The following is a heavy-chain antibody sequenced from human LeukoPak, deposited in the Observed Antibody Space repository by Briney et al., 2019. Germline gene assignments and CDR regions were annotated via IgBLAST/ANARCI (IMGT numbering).Heavy chain of an antibody. CDR2: IKEDGSEK. CDR3: AKDRGSGYHYFDY. V-gene: IGHV3-7*04. D-gene: IGHD3-22*01. CDR1: GFTFSNHW. Sequence: GGSLRLSCAVSGFTFSNHWMGWVRQAPGKGLEWVANIKEDGSEKYYVDSVKGRFTISRDNSKNTLYLQMNSLRAEDTAVYYCAKDRGSGYHYFDYWGQGTLVTVSS. J-gene: IGHJ4*02.